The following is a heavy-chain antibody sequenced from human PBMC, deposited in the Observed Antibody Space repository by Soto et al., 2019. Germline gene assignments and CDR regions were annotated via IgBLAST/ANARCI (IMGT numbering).Heavy chain of an antibody. J-gene: IGHJ5*02. V-gene: IGHV6-1*01. D-gene: IGHD3-10*01. Sequence: PSQTLSLTCAISGDSVSSYSAAWNWIRQSPSGGLEWLERTYYRSRFFSDYAESVKSRIIINPDTSKNQFSLQLKSVTPEDTAVYYCVRDRYSSSGWFDPWGQGTPVTVSS. CDR1: GDSVSSYSAA. CDR3: VRDRYSSSGWFDP. CDR2: TYYRSRFFS.